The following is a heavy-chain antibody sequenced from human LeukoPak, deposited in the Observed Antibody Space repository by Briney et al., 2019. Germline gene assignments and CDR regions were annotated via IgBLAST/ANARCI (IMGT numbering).Heavy chain of an antibody. CDR1: GYSFTSYR. Sequence: GESLKISCKGSGYSFTSYRIGSVRQMPGKGLEWMGIIYPGDSDTRYSPSFQGQVTISADKSISTAYLQWSSLKASDTAMYYCASGLDSSGYYTTYFDYWGQGTLVTVSS. CDR3: ASGLDSSGYYTTYFDY. V-gene: IGHV5-51*01. CDR2: IYPGDSDT. D-gene: IGHD3-22*01. J-gene: IGHJ4*02.